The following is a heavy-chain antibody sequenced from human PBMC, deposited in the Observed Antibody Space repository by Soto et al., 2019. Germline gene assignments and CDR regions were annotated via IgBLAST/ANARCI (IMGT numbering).Heavy chain of an antibody. Sequence: SETLSLTCTVSGGSISSGGYYWSWIRQHPGKGLEWIGYIYYSGSTYYNPSLKSRVTISVDTSKNQFSLKLSSVTAADTAVYYCARDRYSGYVVDVWGKGTTVTVSS. CDR1: GGSISSGGYY. D-gene: IGHD1-26*01. CDR3: ARDRYSGYVVDV. J-gene: IGHJ6*04. CDR2: IYYSGST. V-gene: IGHV4-31*03.